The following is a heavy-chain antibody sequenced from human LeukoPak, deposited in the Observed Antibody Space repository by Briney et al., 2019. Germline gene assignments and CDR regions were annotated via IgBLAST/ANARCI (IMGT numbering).Heavy chain of an antibody. D-gene: IGHD2-15*01. J-gene: IGHJ5*02. V-gene: IGHV3-33*01. Sequence: GGSLRLSCAASGFTFSNYGMHWVRQAPGKGLEWVAVIGSDGSNKYYADSVRGRFTISRDNSKNTLYLQMNGLRAEDTAVYYCARVTMVAAASYNWFVPWGQGTLVTVSS. CDR1: GFTFSNYG. CDR3: ARVTMVAAASYNWFVP. CDR2: IGSDGSNK.